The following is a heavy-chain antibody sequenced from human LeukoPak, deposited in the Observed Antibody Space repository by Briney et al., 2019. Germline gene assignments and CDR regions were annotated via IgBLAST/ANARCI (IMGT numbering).Heavy chain of an antibody. D-gene: IGHD1-26*01. J-gene: IGHJ6*03. CDR1: GGSISSYY. Sequence: PSETLSLTCTVSGGSISSYYWSWIRQPAGKGLEWIGRIYTSGSTNYNPSLKSRVTISVDKSKNQFSLKLSSVTAADTALYYCEREPQVGYYYYYYMDVWGNGTTVTVSS. CDR3: EREPQVGYYYYYYMDV. V-gene: IGHV4-4*07. CDR2: IYTSGST.